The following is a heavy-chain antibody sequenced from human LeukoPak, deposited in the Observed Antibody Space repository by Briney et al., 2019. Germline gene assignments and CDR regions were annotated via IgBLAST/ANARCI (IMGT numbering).Heavy chain of an antibody. D-gene: IGHD1-14*01. Sequence: SETLSLTCSVSNGSISKYYWTWIRQSPEKGLEWIGYVSYSGSTNYNPSLKSRVTILVDTSKNQFSLKVSSVTAADTAVYYCAENAGGNHYYYYMDVWGKGTTVTVSS. CDR2: VSYSGST. CDR1: NGSISKYY. CDR3: AENAGGNHYYYYMDV. V-gene: IGHV4-59*01. J-gene: IGHJ6*03.